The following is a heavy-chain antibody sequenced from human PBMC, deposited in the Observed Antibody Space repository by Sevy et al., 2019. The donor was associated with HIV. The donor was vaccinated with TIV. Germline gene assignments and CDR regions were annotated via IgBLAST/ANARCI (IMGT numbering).Heavy chain of an antibody. CDR2: IYYNGNT. Sequence: SETLSLTCTVSGGSIFSNYWGWIRQPPGRGLEWIANIYYNGNTNYNPSLKSRVTISLDTSKDQFSLWLNSVTAADTAIYYCAGENARGRGYSWGQGTLVTVSS. D-gene: IGHD3-10*01. CDR1: GGSIFSNY. V-gene: IGHV4-59*08. CDR3: AGENARGRGYS. J-gene: IGHJ4*02.